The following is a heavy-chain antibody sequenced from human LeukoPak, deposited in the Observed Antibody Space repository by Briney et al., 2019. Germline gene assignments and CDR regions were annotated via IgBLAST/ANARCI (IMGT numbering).Heavy chain of an antibody. CDR2: ISQSGNI. CDR1: GDSISSGGYS. CDR3: ARHRGWLRFIRSTGYYFDY. J-gene: IGHJ4*02. D-gene: IGHD5-12*01. V-gene: IGHV4-30-2*01. Sequence: SQTLSLTCTVSGDSISSGGYSWSWIRQPPGKGLEWIGYIYHIGYISQSGNIYQNPSLKSRVTISVDTSKNQFSLKLSSVTAADTAVYYCARHRGWLRFIRSTGYYFDYWGQGTLVTVSS.